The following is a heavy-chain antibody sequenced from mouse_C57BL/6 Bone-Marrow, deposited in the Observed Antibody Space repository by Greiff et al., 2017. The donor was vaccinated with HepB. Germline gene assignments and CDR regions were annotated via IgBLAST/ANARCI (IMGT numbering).Heavy chain of an antibody. D-gene: IGHD3-2*02. Sequence: PSGAVFVRPGSSVHLSCFVSFFSFLACSMPWFIPRPGHCLECIVSFTMYSDATEYSENFKGKATLTANTSSSTAYMELSSLTSEDSAVYYCARGAQATLYAMDYWGQGTSVTVSS. J-gene: IGHJ4*01. CDR2: FTMYSDAT. CDR1: FFSFLACS. CDR3: ARGAQATLYAMDY. V-gene: IGHV1-49*01.